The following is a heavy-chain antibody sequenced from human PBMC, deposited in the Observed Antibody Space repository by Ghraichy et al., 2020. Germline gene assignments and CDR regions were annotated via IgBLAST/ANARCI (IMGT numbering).Heavy chain of an antibody. D-gene: IGHD5/OR15-5a*01. J-gene: IGHJ5*02. V-gene: IGHV4-34*01. Sequence: SETLSLTCAVYGGSFSGYYWSWIRQPPGKGLEWIGEINDSGSASYNPSLKSRVTISEHTSKHLFSLKLRSVSAADTAVYYCARGRNVYTSWFDPWGQGTLVTVSS. CDR2: INDSGSA. CDR1: GGSFSGYY. CDR3: ARGRNVYTSWFDP.